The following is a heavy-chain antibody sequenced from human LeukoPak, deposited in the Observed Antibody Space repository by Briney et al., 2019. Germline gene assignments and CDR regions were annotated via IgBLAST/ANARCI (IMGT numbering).Heavy chain of an antibody. D-gene: IGHD3-10*01. Sequence: PGGSLRLSCAATGYSFKDYGMHWVRQPPGKGLEWVSAINWNGGGTDYADSVKGRFTISRDNAKNSLYLQMNSLRAEDTAVYYCARSGRGVDSFYFYMDVWGKGTTVTVSS. CDR3: ARSGRGVDSFYFYMDV. J-gene: IGHJ6*03. V-gene: IGHV3-20*04. CDR2: INWNGGGT. CDR1: GYSFKDYG.